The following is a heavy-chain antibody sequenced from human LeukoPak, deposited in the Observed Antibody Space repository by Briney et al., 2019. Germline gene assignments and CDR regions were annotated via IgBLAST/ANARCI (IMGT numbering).Heavy chain of an antibody. D-gene: IGHD7-27*01. CDR2: IHSGGTT. CDR3: ARGELGYSFDY. J-gene: IGHJ4*02. Sequence: PGGSLRLSCAASGFTVSSIYMSWVRQAPGKGLEWVSVIHSGGTTYYTVSVKGRFTISRDNSENTLYLQMNSLRAEDTAVYYCARGELGYSFDYWGQATLVTVSS. V-gene: IGHV3-66*01. CDR1: GFTVSSIY.